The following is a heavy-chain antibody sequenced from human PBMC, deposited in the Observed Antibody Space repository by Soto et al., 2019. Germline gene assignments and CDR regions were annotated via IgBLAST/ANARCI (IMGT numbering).Heavy chain of an antibody. V-gene: IGHV4-34*01. CDR1: GGSFSGYY. J-gene: IGHJ4*02. Sequence: PSETLSLTCAVYGGSFSGYYWSWIRQPPGKGLEWIGEINHSGSTNYNPSLKSRVTISVDTSKNQFSLKLSSVTAADTAVYYCARGLGDYYDSSGPRLDYWGQGTLVTVS. D-gene: IGHD3-22*01. CDR2: INHSGST. CDR3: ARGLGDYYDSSGPRLDY.